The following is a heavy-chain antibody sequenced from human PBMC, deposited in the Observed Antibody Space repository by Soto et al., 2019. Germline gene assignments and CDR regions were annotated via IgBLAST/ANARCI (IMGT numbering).Heavy chain of an antibody. Sequence: ASVKVSCKVSGYTLTELSMHWVRQAPGKGLEWMGGFDPEDGETIYAQKFQGRVTMTEDTSTDTAYMELSSLRSEDTAVYYCATLVVTAIYDAFDIWGQGTMVTVSS. V-gene: IGHV1-24*01. CDR3: ATLVVTAIYDAFDI. J-gene: IGHJ3*02. CDR2: FDPEDGET. D-gene: IGHD2-21*02. CDR1: GYTLTELS.